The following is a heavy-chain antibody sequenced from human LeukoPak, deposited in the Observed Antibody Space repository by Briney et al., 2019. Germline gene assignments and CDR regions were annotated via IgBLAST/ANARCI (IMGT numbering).Heavy chain of an antibody. CDR2: INPNSGGT. V-gene: IGHV1-2*02. J-gene: IGHJ3*02. Sequence: EASVKVSCKASGYTFTGYYMHWVRQAPGQGLEWMGWINPNSGGTNYAQKFQGRVTMTRDTSISTAYMELSRLRSDDTAVYYCARAFTYYYDSSGYYYGGDAFDIWGQGTMVTVSS. CDR1: GYTFTGYY. CDR3: ARAFTYYYDSSGYYYGGDAFDI. D-gene: IGHD3-22*01.